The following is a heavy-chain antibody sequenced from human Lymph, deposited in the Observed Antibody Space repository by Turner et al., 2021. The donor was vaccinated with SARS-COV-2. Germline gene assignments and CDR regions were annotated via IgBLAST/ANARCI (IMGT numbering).Heavy chain of an antibody. V-gene: IGHV1-8*02. CDR2: MNPNRGNT. CDR3: ARGRYSGGGMDV. Sequence: QVQLVQSGAEVKKPGASVKVSCKAPGYTFTSYDINWVRQATGQGLEWMGWMNPNRGNTGYAQKFQGRVTMTRNTSISTAYMGLSSLRSEDTAVYYCARGRYSGGGMDVWGQGTTVTVSS. CDR1: GYTFTSYD. D-gene: IGHD1-26*01. J-gene: IGHJ6*02.